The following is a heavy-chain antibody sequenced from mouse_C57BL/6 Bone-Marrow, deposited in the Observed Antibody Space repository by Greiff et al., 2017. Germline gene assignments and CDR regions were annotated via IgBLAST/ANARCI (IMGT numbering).Heavy chain of an antibody. CDR1: GFTFSSYA. CDR2: ISDGGSYT. CDR3: ARDPHFSGSSVPFS. Sequence: EVQLVESGGGLVKPGGSLKLSCAASGFTFSSYAMSWVRQTPEKRLEWVATISDGGSYTYYPDNVKGRFTISRDNAKNNLYLQMSHLTYEETAMYFCARDPHFSGSSVPFSGGQGTTLTLSP. J-gene: IGHJ2*01. D-gene: IGHD1-1*01. V-gene: IGHV5-4*01.